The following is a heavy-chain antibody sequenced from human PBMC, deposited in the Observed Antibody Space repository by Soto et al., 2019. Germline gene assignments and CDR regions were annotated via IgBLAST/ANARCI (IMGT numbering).Heavy chain of an antibody. CDR1: GGSFSGYY. CDR3: ARVVTIFGVVIPYYYYGMDV. CDR2: INHSGST. D-gene: IGHD3-3*01. Sequence: QVQLQQWGAGLLKPSETLSLTCAVYGGSFSGYYWSWIRQPPGKGLEWIGEINHSGSTNYNPSLKSRVTISVDTSKNQFSLKLSSVTAADTAMYYCARVVTIFGVVIPYYYYGMDVWGQGTTVTVSS. J-gene: IGHJ6*02. V-gene: IGHV4-34*01.